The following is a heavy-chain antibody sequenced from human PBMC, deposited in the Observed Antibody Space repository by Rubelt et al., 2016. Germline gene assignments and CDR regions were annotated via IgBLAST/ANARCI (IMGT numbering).Heavy chain of an antibody. V-gene: IGHV1-69*09. Sequence: QVQLVQSGAEVKKPGSSVKVSCKASGGTFSSYAISWVRQAPGQGLEWMGRIIPILGIANYAQKFQGRVTITADKSTSTAYMQLISLRSEDTAVYYCARDGLRAADYWGQGTLVTVSP. CDR1: GGTFSSYA. J-gene: IGHJ4*02. CDR3: ARDGLRAADY. CDR2: IIPILGIA. D-gene: IGHD2-15*01.